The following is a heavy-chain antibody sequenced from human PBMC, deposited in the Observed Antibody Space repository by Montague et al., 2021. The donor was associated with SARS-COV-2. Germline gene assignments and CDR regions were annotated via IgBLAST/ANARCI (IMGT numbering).Heavy chain of an antibody. Sequence: SETLSLTCAVYVGSFSGYYWSWIRQPPGKGLEWIGEINHSGSTNHNPSLRSRITILVDTSKNQFSLKLSSVTAADTAVYYCARFLGFCSGANCYSSGMDVWGQGTTVTVSS. J-gene: IGHJ6*02. CDR2: INHSGST. CDR1: VGSFSGYY. D-gene: IGHD2-15*01. V-gene: IGHV4-34*01. CDR3: ARFLGFCSGANCYSSGMDV.